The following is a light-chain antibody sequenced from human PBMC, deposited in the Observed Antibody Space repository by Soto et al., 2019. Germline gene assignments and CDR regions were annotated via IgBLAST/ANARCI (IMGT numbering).Light chain of an antibody. CDR2: EVS. CDR3: SSYTSSSTV. CDR1: SSDVGGYNY. V-gene: IGLV2-14*01. Sequence: QSALTQPASVPGSPGQSITISCTGTSSDVGGYNYVSWYQQHPGKAPKLMIYEVSNRPSGVSNRFSGSKSDNTASLTISGLQAEDEADYYCSSYTSSSTVFGGGTKLTVL. J-gene: IGLJ2*01.